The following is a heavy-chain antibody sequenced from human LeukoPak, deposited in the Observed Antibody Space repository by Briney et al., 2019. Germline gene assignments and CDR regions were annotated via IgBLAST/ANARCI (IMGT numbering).Heavy chain of an antibody. CDR2: INPNSGGT. D-gene: IGHD1-26*01. CDR3: ARGFSRELLGMPTLGY. CDR1: GYTFTGCY. J-gene: IGHJ4*02. Sequence: GASVKVSCKASGYTFTGCYMHWVRQAPGQGLEWMGWINPNSGGTNYAQKFQGRVTMTRDTSISTAYMELSRLRSDDTAVYYCARGFSRELLGMPTLGYWGQGTLVTVSS. V-gene: IGHV1-2*02.